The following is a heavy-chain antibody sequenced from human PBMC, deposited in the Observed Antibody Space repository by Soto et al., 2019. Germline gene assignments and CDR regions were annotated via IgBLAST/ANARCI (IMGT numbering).Heavy chain of an antibody. V-gene: IGHV2-5*02. D-gene: IGHD2-8*01. CDR3: AHTTGYCTNGVCWTFDY. CDR1: GFSLSTSGVG. Sequence: QITLKESGPTLVKPTQTLTLTCTFSGFSLSTSGVGVGWIRQPPGKALEWLALIYWDDDKRYSPSLKSRLTITKDTYKNQVVLTMTNMDPVDTATYYCAHTTGYCTNGVCWTFDYWGQGTLVTVSS. CDR2: IYWDDDK. J-gene: IGHJ4*02.